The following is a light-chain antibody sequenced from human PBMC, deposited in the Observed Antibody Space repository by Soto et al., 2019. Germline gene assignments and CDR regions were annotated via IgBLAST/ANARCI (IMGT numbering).Light chain of an antibody. J-gene: IGKJ1*01. Sequence: DFQMTQSPSTLSASVGGRVTITCRASQNIRSRVAWFQQKPWKAPKLLIYDASSLESGVPSRFSGSGSGTEFTLTISSLQPDDFATYYCQQYNTFWTFGQGTKVDIK. V-gene: IGKV1-5*01. CDR1: QNIRSR. CDR3: QQYNTFWT. CDR2: DAS.